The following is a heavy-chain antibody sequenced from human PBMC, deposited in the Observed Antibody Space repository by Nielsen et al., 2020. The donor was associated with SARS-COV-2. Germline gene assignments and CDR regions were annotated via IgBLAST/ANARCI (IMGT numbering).Heavy chain of an antibody. V-gene: IGHV4-59*08. CDR3: ARHRSAGFDRIDY. CDR2: IFSSGSA. Sequence: SETLSLTCTVSGGSISPNYWSWIRQPAGKGLECLGYIFSSGSANFHPSLKSRVTMSVDTSKDQFSLTLRSVTAADTAVYYCARHRSAGFDRIDYWGQGSLVTVSS. J-gene: IGHJ4*02. CDR1: GGSISPNY. D-gene: IGHD3-9*01.